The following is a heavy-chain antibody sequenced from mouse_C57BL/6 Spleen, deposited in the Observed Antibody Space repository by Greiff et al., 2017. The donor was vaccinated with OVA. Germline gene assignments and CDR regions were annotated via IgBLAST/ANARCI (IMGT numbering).Heavy chain of an antibody. V-gene: IGHV5-17*01. CDR2: ISSGSSTI. J-gene: IGHJ2*01. CDR3: ARNYDYEGYYFDY. Sequence: EVNLVESGGGLVKPGGSLKLSCAASGFTFSDYGMHWVRQAPEKGLEWVAYISSGSSTIYYADTVKGRFTISRDNAKNTLFLQMTSLRSEDTAMYYCARNYDYEGYYFDYWGQGTTLTVSS. D-gene: IGHD2-4*01. CDR1: GFTFSDYG.